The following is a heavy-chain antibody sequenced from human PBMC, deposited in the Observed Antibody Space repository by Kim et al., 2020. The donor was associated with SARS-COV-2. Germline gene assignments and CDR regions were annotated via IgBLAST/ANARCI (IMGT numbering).Heavy chain of an antibody. D-gene: IGHD5-18*01. V-gene: IGHV3-30*04. CDR3: ARINTAMVTLYYYYGMDV. J-gene: IGHJ6*02. CDR2: ISYDGSNK. Sequence: GGSLRLSCAASGFTFSSYAMHWVRQAPGKGLEWVAVISYDGSNKYYADSVKGRFTISRDNSKNTLYLQMNSLRAEDTAVYYCARINTAMVTLYYYYGMDVWGQGTTVTVSS. CDR1: GFTFSSYA.